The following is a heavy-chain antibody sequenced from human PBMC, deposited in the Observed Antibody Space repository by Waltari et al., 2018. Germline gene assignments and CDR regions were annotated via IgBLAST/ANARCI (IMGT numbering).Heavy chain of an antibody. J-gene: IGHJ4*02. CDR3: ARGMSSVWYGPFDY. Sequence: QVQLQESGPGLVTPSETLSLTCTVSGGSINIYYWSWIRQPPGKGLAWIGYVYYTGNTIYNPSLESRVTLSADTSKNQVSLRLRSVTAADTAVYYCARGMSSVWYGPFDYWGQGTLVTVSS. CDR1: GGSINIYY. V-gene: IGHV4-59*08. CDR2: VYYTGNT. D-gene: IGHD6-19*01.